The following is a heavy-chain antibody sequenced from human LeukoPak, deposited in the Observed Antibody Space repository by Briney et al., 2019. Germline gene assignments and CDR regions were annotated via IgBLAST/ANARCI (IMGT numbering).Heavy chain of an antibody. CDR2: ISGSGGST. CDR3: AKESQQLPRLYYFDY. J-gene: IGHJ4*02. CDR1: GFTFSSYA. V-gene: IGHV3-23*01. D-gene: IGHD6-13*01. Sequence: PGGSLRLSCAASGFTFSSYAMSWVRQAPGKGLEWVSAISGSGGSTYYADSVKGRFTISRDNSKSTLYLQMNSLRAEDTAVYYCAKESQQLPRLYYFDYWGQGTLVTVSS.